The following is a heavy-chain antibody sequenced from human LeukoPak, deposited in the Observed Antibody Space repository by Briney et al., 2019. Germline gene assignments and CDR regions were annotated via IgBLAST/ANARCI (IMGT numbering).Heavy chain of an antibody. CDR2: ISSSSSYI. J-gene: IGHJ4*02. D-gene: IGHD3-10*01. CDR3: ASSKASGSYYNAGPFDY. V-gene: IGHV3-21*01. Sequence: GRSLRLSCAASGFTFSSYSMNWVRQAPGKGLEWVSSISSSSSYIYYADSVKGRFTISRDNAKNSLYLQMNSLRAEDTAVYYCASSKASGSYYNAGPFDYWGQGTLVTVSS. CDR1: GFTFSSYS.